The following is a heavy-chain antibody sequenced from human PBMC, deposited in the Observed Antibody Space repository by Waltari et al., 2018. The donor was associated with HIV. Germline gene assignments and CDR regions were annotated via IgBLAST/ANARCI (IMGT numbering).Heavy chain of an antibody. V-gene: IGHV1-18*01. Sequence: QVQLVQSGAEVKKPGASVKVSCKASGYSFTRYGFSWVGQAPGQGLEWMGRSSADNGNTDIGQRVQGRLTMDTDTSTSTAYMELRSLRSDDTAVYYWASSSRLTDYSDSSGYYVVDWGQGTLVTVSS. CDR1: GYSFTRYG. CDR3: ASSSRLTDYSDSSGYYVVD. D-gene: IGHD3-22*01. J-gene: IGHJ1*01. CDR2: SSADNGNT.